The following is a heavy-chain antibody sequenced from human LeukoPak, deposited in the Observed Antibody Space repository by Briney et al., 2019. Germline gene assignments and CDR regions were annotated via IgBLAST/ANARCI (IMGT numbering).Heavy chain of an antibody. V-gene: IGHV3-66*01. CDR3: ARDPFEAFDI. Sequence: GGSLRLSCAASGFTVSSNYMSWLRQAPGKGLEWVSVIYSGGSTYYADSVKGRFTISRDNSKNTLYLQMNSPRAEDTAVYYCARDPFEAFDIWGQGTMVTVSS. CDR2: IYSGGST. CDR1: GFTVSSNY. J-gene: IGHJ3*02.